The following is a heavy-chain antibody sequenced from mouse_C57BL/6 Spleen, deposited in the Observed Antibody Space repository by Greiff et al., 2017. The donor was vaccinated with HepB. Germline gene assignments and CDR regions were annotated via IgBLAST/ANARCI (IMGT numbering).Heavy chain of an antibody. Sequence: EVQLMESEGGLVQPGSSMKLSCTASGFTFSDYYMAWVRQVPEKGLEWVANINYDGSSTYYLDSLKSRFIISRDNAKNILYLQMSSLKSEDTATYYCARDSSGYGYWGQGTTLTVSS. D-gene: IGHD3-2*02. CDR3: ARDSSGYGY. CDR2: INYDGSST. CDR1: GFTFSDYY. J-gene: IGHJ2*01. V-gene: IGHV5-16*01.